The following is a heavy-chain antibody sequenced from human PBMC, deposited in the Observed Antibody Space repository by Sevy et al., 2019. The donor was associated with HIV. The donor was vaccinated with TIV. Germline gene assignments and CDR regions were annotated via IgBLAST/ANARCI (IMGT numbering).Heavy chain of an antibody. J-gene: IGHJ4*02. CDR2: ISWDGGST. Sequence: GESLKISCAASGFTFDDYTMHWVRQAPGKGLEWVSLISWDGGSTYYAESVKGRFTISRDNSKNSLYLQMNSLRTEDTALYYCAKDGWRGGSSGWLYYWGQGTLVTVSS. CDR1: GFTFDDYT. V-gene: IGHV3-43*01. D-gene: IGHD6-13*01. CDR3: AKDGWRGGSSGWLYY.